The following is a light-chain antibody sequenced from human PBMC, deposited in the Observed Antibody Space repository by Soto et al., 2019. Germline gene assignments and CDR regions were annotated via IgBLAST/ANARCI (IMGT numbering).Light chain of an antibody. CDR3: SSYAGSTYLAV. J-gene: IGLJ1*01. CDR2: EVS. Sequence: QSALTQPPSASGSPGQSVTTSCTGTRSDVGSYNYVSWYQQHPGKAPKLMIYEVSKRPSGVPDRFSGSKSGNTASLTVSGLQAEDEADYYCSSYAGSTYLAVFGTGTKV. V-gene: IGLV2-8*01. CDR1: RSDVGSYNY.